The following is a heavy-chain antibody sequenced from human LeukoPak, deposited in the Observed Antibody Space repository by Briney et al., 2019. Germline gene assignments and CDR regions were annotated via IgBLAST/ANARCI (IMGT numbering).Heavy chain of an antibody. CDR2: IYTSGST. D-gene: IGHD5-24*01. J-gene: IGHJ3*02. CDR1: GGSISSYY. CDR3: ASSGGMATIGAFDI. Sequence: SETLSLTCTVSGGSISSYYWSWIRQPPGKGLEWIGYIYTSGSTNYNPSLKSRVTILVDTSKNRFSLKLSSVTAADTAVYYCASSGGMATIGAFDIWGQGTMVTVSS. V-gene: IGHV4-4*09.